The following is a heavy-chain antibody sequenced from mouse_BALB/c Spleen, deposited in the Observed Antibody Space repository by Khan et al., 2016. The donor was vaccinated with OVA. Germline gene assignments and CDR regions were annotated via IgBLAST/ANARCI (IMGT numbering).Heavy chain of an antibody. J-gene: IGHJ4*01. CDR3: ARGHYYGYTMNY. Sequence: EVQLQESGPGLVKPSQSLSLTCTVTGYSITSNYAWNWIRQFPGNKLEWMGYISYSGSTSYNPSLKSRISITRDTSQNQLFLPLSSVPTEDTTTYYCARGHYYGYTMNYWGQGTSVTVSS. V-gene: IGHV3-2*02. CDR1: GYSITSNYA. CDR2: ISYSGST. D-gene: IGHD1-2*01.